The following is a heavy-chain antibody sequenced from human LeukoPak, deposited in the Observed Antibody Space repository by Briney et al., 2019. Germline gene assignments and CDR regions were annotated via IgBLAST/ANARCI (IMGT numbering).Heavy chain of an antibody. V-gene: IGHV4-4*07. J-gene: IGHJ4*02. Sequence: SETLSLTCTVSGGSISNYYWTWIRQPAGKGLEWIGRIYSSGSTNYNSSLKSRVIMSVDTSKNQFSLNLTSVTAADTAVYYCARDSAERAWDYWGQGTLVNVSS. CDR3: ARDSAERAWDY. D-gene: IGHD6-25*01. CDR1: GGSISNYY. CDR2: IYSSGST.